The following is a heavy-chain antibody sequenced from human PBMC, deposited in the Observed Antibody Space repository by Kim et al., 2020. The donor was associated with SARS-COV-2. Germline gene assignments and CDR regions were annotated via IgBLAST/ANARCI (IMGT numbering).Heavy chain of an antibody. V-gene: IGHV4-39*01. Sequence: NRRLKRRVSISVDTSKNQFSQKLSSVTAADTAVYYCARHSAFSSTSCYDYWGQGTLVTVSS. D-gene: IGHD2-2*01. CDR3: ARHSAFSSTSCYDY. J-gene: IGHJ4*02.